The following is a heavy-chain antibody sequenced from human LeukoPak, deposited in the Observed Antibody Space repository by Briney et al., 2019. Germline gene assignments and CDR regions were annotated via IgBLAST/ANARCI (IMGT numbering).Heavy chain of an antibody. V-gene: IGHV4-59*12. CDR2: FSYSGST. J-gene: IGHJ4*02. D-gene: IGHD5-12*01. CDR1: GGSISSYY. CDR3: ARGPLDSGYTYLDY. Sequence: SETLSLTCTVSGGSISSYYWSWIRQPPGKGPEWIGYFSYSGSTNYNPSLKSRVTISVDTSKNQFSLNLSSVTAADTAVYYCARGPLDSGYTYLDYWGQGTLVSVAS.